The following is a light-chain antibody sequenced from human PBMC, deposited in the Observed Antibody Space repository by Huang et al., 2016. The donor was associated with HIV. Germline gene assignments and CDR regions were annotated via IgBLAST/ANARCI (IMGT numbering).Light chain of an antibody. CDR2: ESS. V-gene: IGKV2-29*02. CDR3: MQGIHLRT. J-gene: IGKJ1*01. Sequence: DIVMTQTPLSLSVTPGQPASISCKSSQSLLHRDGKTYLYWYLQKPGQSPQLLIYESSSRFSGVPDRFSGSGSGTDFTLKISRVEAEDVGVYYCMQGIHLRTFGQGTKVEIK. CDR1: QSLLHRDGKTY.